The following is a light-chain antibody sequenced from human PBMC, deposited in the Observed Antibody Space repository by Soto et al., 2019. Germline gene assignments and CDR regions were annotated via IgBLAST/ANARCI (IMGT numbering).Light chain of an antibody. J-gene: IGKJ3*01. CDR2: AAS. V-gene: IGKV1-39*01. CDR3: QQSYSTPR. CDR1: QSISSY. Sequence: DIQMTQSPSSLSASVGDRVTITCRASQSISSYLNWYQQKPGKAPKLLIYAASSLQSGVPSRFSGSGSGTDFTITISSLQHEDFATYYCQQSYSTPRFGPGTKVDIK.